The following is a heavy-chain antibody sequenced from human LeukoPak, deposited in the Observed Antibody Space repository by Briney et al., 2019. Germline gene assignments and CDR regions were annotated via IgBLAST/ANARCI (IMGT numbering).Heavy chain of an antibody. D-gene: IGHD1-26*01. V-gene: IGHV1-18*01. J-gene: IGHJ6*03. Sequence: ASVKVSCKASGYTFTSYGISWVRQAPGQGLEWMGWISAYNGNTNYAQKLQGRVTMTTDTSTSTAYMELRSLRSDDTAVYYCARRGGGSYYDYYYYYYMDVWGKGTTVTVSS. CDR3: ARRGGGSYYDYYYYYYMDV. CDR1: GYTFTSYG. CDR2: ISAYNGNT.